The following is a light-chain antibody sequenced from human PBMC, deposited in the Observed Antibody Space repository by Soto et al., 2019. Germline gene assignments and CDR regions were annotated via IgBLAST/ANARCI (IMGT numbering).Light chain of an antibody. V-gene: IGLV2-14*01. CDR2: DVS. Sequence: QSALTQPASVSGSPGQSITISCTGTSSDVGGYNYVSWYQQHPGKAPKLMIYDVSNRPSGVSNRFSGSKSGNTASLTISGLQAEDEADYHCSSYTSSSPYYVFGTGTKLTVL. CDR3: SSYTSSSPYYV. CDR1: SSDVGGYNY. J-gene: IGLJ1*01.